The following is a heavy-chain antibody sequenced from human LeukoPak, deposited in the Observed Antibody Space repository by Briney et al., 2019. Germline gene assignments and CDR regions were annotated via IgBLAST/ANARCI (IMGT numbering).Heavy chain of an antibody. CDR3: ARDRTEIKYYGSGSYYND. Sequence: SVKVSCKASGGTFSSYAISWVRQAPGQGLEWMGRIIPIFGTANYAQKLQGRVTMTTDTSTSTAYMELRSLRSDDTAVYYCARDRTEIKYYGSGSYYNDWGQGTLVTVSS. J-gene: IGHJ4*02. CDR2: IIPIFGTA. CDR1: GGTFSSYA. D-gene: IGHD3-10*01. V-gene: IGHV1-69*05.